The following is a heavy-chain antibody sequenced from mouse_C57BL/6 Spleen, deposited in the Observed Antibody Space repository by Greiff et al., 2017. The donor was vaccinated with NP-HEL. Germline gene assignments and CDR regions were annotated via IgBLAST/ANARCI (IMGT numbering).Heavy chain of an antibody. CDR3: ARNEGYDGHYFDY. CDR1: GYTFTSYW. V-gene: IGHV1-50*01. J-gene: IGHJ2*01. Sequence: QVQLQQPGAELVKPGASVKLSCKASGYTFTSYWMQWVKQRPGQGLEWIGEIDPSDSYTNYNQKFKGKATLTVDTSSSTAYMQLSSLTSEDSAVYYCARNEGYDGHYFDYWGQGTTLTVSS. CDR2: IDPSDSYT. D-gene: IGHD2-3*01.